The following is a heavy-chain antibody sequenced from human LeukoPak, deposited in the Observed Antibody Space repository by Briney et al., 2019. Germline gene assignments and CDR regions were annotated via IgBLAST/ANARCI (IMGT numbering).Heavy chain of an antibody. V-gene: IGHV4-34*01. J-gene: IGHJ4*02. D-gene: IGHD3-3*01. CDR3: AIAMTGYYDFWY. CDR1: GGSFSGYY. Sequence: SETLSLTCAVYGGSFSGYYWSWIRQPPGKGLEWIGEINHSGSTNYNPSLKSRVTISVDTSKNQSSLKLSSVTAADTAVYYCAIAMTGYYDFWYWGQGTLVTVSS. CDR2: INHSGST.